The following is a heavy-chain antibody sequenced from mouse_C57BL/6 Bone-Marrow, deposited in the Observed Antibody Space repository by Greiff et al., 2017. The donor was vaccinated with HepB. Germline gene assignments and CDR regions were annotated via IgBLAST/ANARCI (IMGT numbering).Heavy chain of an antibody. CDR1: GYTFTSYW. V-gene: IGHV1-62-3*01. D-gene: IGHD1-1*01. CDR2: IDPNSGGT. J-gene: IGHJ1*03. Sequence: VQLQQPGAELVKPGASVKLSCKASGYTFTSYWMHWVKQRPGRGLEWIGRIDPNSGGTKYNEKFKSKATLTVDKSSSTAYMQLSSLTSEDSAVYYCARRFITTVVEGYFDVWGTGTTVTVSS. CDR3: ARRFITTVVEGYFDV.